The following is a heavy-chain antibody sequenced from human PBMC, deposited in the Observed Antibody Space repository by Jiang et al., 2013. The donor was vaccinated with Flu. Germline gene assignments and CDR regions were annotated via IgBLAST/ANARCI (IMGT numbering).Heavy chain of an antibody. D-gene: IGHD1-26*01. J-gene: IGHJ6*02. V-gene: IGHV1-18*04. CDR1: GYTLPATV. CDR2: ISAYNGNT. CDR3: ARNGELLRYYYYGMDV. Sequence: SGAEVKKPGASVKVSCKASGYTLPATVSGWVRQAPGQGLEWMGWISAYNGNTNYAQKLQGRVTMTTDTSTSTAYMELRSLRSDDTAVYYCARNGELLRYYYYGMDVWGRGTTVTVSS.